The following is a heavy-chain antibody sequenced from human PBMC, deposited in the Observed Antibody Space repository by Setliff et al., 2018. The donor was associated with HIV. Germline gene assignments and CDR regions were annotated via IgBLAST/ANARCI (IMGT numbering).Heavy chain of an antibody. CDR2: INPSGST. CDR3: ARGFGAPYLFSGYMDV. V-gene: IGHV4-34*01. CDR1: GESFSGFY. D-gene: IGHD1-26*01. J-gene: IGHJ6*03. Sequence: SETLSLTCAVYGESFSGFYWNWIRQPPGKGLEWIGEINPSGSTNYNPSLRSRVTISVDKAKNQFSLKLTSVTAADTAVYFCARGFGAPYLFSGYMDVWGKGTTVTVSS.